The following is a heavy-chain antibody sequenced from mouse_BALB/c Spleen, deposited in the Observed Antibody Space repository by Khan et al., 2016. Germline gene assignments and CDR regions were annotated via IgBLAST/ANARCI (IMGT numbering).Heavy chain of an antibody. CDR1: GFSLTNSG. Sequence: QVQLQQSGPGLVAPSQSLSITCTVSGFSLTNSGVHWIRQPPGKGLEWLGVIWPGGSTDYNSALMSRLSITKDNSQNQVFLKMISLQTDDTAMYYCARDDQDNNARFTAWGQGTLVIVSA. CDR3: ARDDQDNNARFTA. J-gene: IGHJ3*01. V-gene: IGHV2-9*02. CDR2: IWPGGST. D-gene: IGHD1-3*01.